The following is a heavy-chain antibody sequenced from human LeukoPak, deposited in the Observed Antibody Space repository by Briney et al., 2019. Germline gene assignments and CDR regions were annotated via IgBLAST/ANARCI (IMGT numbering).Heavy chain of an antibody. V-gene: IGHV1-2*02. CDR1: GYNFIDHY. CDR2: IIPNGGGT. CDR3: ASSYSSGWFLVDY. Sequence: ASVEVSCKASGYNFIDHYIHWVRQAPGQGLEWMGWIIPNGGGTNYAQKFQGRVTMSRDTSISTAYMELSRLRSDDTAVYYCASSYSSGWFLVDYWGQGTLVTVSS. D-gene: IGHD6-19*01. J-gene: IGHJ4*02.